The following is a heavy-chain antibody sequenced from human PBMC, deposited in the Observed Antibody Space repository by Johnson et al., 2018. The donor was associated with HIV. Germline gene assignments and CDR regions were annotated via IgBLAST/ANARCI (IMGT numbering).Heavy chain of an antibody. D-gene: IGHD2-15*01. J-gene: IGHJ3*02. Sequence: QVQLVESGGGLVQPGRSLRLSCAASGFTFSSYAMHWVRQAPGKGLEWVAKIKQDGSEKYYADSVKGRFTMSRDNSKNTLYLQMNSLRAEDTAVYYCARECSGGSCYPLDHDAFDIWGQGTMVTVSS. CDR3: ARECSGGSCYPLDHDAFDI. CDR1: GFTFSSYA. V-gene: IGHV3-30*14. CDR2: IKQDGSEK.